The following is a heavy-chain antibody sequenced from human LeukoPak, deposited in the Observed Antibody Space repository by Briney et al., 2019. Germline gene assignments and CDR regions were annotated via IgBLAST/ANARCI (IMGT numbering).Heavy chain of an antibody. D-gene: IGHD3-3*01. CDR1: GGSISSYY. J-gene: IGHJ4*02. CDR2: VYYSGST. CDR3: AGEGITIFGVAFDY. V-gene: IGHV4-59*08. Sequence: PSETLSLTCTVSGGSISSYYWSWIRQPPGKGLEWIGFVYYSGSTNYNPSLESRVTISVYTSKNQFSLKLSSVTAADTAVYYCAGEGITIFGVAFDYWGRGTLVTVSS.